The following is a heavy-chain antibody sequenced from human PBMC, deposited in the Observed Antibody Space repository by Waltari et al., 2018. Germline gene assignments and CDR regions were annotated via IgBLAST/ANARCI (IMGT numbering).Heavy chain of an antibody. V-gene: IGHV3-21*01. CDR1: GFAFSSYH. CDR2: IRSASTFI. CDR3: AREDRQVGLLGALDI. Sequence: EVQLVESGGGLAKPGGSLRLSCTASGFAFSSYHMTWVRQAPGKGLEWVSSIRSASTFIAYADSLKGRFRISRDNAKNTVSLLMNSLRAEDTAVYYCAREDRQVGLLGALDIWGQGTFVTVSS. J-gene: IGHJ3*02. D-gene: IGHD1-7*01.